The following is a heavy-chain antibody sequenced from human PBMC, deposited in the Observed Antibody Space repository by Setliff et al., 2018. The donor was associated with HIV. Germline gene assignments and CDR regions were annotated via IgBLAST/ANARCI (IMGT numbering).Heavy chain of an antibody. D-gene: IGHD6-19*01. V-gene: IGHV1-8*01. CDR2: MNPNSGNT. Sequence: ASVKVSCKASGYTFTSYDINWVRQATGQGLEWMGWMNPNSGNTGYAQKFQGRVTMTRNASISTAYMELSSLRSEDTAVYYCARGLAVAGKSYYSYYYMDVWGKGTTVTVSS. J-gene: IGHJ6*03. CDR1: GYTFTSYD. CDR3: ARGLAVAGKSYYSYYYMDV.